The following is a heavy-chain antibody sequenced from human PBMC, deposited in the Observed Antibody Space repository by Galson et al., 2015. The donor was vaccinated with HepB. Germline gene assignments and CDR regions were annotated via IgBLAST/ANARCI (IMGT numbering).Heavy chain of an antibody. Sequence: SLRLSCAASGFTFSSYAMSWVRQAPGKGLEWVSAISGSGGSTYYADSVKGRFTISRDNSKNTLYLQMNSLRAEDTAVYYCAKTGRYYDSSGYFAPWGQGTLVTVSS. V-gene: IGHV3-23*01. CDR3: AKTGRYYDSSGYFAP. CDR1: GFTFSSYA. D-gene: IGHD3-22*01. CDR2: ISGSGGST. J-gene: IGHJ5*02.